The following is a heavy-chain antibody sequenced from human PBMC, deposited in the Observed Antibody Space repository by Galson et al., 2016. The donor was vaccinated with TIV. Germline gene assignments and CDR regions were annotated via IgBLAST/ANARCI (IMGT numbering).Heavy chain of an antibody. J-gene: IGHJ6*03. CDR3: ARSEYSYGKSYYYYYMDV. CDR1: GGTFSSYA. V-gene: IGHV1-69*13. CDR2: IIPIFGTA. Sequence: SVKVSCKASGGTFSSYAISWVRQAPGQGLEWMGGIIPIFGTANYAQKFQGRVTITADESTSTAYMELSSLRTEDTAVFYCARSEYSYGKSYYYYYMDVWGKGTTVIVSS. D-gene: IGHD5-18*01.